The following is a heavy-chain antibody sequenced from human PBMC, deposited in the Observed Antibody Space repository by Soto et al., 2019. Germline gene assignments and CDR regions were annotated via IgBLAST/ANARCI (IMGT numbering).Heavy chain of an antibody. CDR1: GGSISSGGYY. V-gene: IGHV4-31*03. CDR2: IYYSGST. CDR3: ARGNSYGYNWFDP. D-gene: IGHD5-18*01. Sequence: LSLTCTVSGGSISSGGYYWSWIRQHPGKGLEWIGYIYYSGSTYYNPSLKSRVTISVDTSKNQFSLKLSSVTAADTAVYYCARGNSYGYNWFDPWGQGTLVTVSS. J-gene: IGHJ5*02.